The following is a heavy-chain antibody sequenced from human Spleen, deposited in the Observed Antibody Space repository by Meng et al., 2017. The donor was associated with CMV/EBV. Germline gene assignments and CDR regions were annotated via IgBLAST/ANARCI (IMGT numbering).Heavy chain of an antibody. D-gene: IGHD2-2*02. Sequence: GESLKISCAASGFTFIDYYMSWIRQAPGKGLEWVSYISSSGTTIFYADSVKGRFTISRDNSKNTLYLQMNSLRAEDTAVYYCAKGGHCSSTSCYRADYYYYYGMDVWGQGTTVIVSS. CDR2: ISSSGTTI. CDR1: GFTFIDYY. J-gene: IGHJ6*02. V-gene: IGHV3-11*04. CDR3: AKGGHCSSTSCYRADYYYYYGMDV.